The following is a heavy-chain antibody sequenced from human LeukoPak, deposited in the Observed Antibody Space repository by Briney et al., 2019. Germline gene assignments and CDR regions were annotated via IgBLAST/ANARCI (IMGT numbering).Heavy chain of an antibody. CDR2: ISSSGNSI. CDR1: GFTFSSYE. CDR3: ARGSLMVYALFDY. D-gene: IGHD2-8*01. Sequence: PGGSLRLSCAASGFTFSSYERKWVRQAPGKGLEWISYISSSGNSIFYADSVKGRFTVSRDNAKNSVYLQMNSLRAEDTAVYYCARGSLMVYALFDYWGQGTLVTVSS. J-gene: IGHJ4*02. V-gene: IGHV3-48*03.